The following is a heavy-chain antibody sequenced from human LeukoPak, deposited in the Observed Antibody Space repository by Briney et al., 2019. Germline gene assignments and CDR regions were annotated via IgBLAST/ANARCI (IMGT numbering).Heavy chain of an antibody. V-gene: IGHV5-51*01. CDR2: IYAGNSDT. CDR1: GYTFTTSW. D-gene: IGHD5-24*01. CDR3: AILNHPDGRVY. J-gene: IGHJ4*02. Sequence: WESLKISCQGFGYTFTTSWIGWVRQLPGKGLEWIAIIYAGNSDTKYSPSFQGQFSISTDRSISTAYLQWSSLQASDTAIYFCAILNHPDGRVYWGQGTLVTVSS.